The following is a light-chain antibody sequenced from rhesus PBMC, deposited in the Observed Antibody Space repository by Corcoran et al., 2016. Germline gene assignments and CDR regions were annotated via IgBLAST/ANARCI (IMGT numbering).Light chain of an antibody. CDR2: YAS. CDR1: QDISNY. J-gene: IGKJ1*01. CDR3: QQHNNYPWT. Sequence: DIQMTQSPSSLSASVGDTVTITCRTIQDISNYLAWYQQKPWKAPNPLIYYASTLESGAPSRFSGGGCGTDFSHTSSSLKPDDFAIYFCQQHNNYPWTFGQEAKVEI. V-gene: IGKV1S16*01.